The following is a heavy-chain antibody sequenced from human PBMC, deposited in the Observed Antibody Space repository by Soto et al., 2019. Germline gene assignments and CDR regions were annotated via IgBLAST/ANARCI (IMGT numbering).Heavy chain of an antibody. CDR2: INPNSGGT. V-gene: IGHV1-2*04. J-gene: IGHJ6*02. D-gene: IGHD1-7*01. CDR3: ARAGINGTTFTPRLSKSMDV. CDR1: GYTFTGYY. Sequence: ASVKVSCKASGYTFTGYYMHWVRQAPGQGLEWMGWINPNSGGTNYAQKFQGWVTMTRDTSISTAYMELSRLRSDDTAVYYCARAGINGTTFTPRLSKSMDVWGQGTTVTVSS.